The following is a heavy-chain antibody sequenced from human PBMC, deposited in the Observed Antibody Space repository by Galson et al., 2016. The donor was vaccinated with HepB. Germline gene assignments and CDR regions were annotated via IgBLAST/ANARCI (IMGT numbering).Heavy chain of an antibody. V-gene: IGHV3-30*18. D-gene: IGHD3-10*01. CDR3: AKDLYNRWCAAGSPFDY. Sequence: SLRLSCAVSGFTLSHYGMHWVRQAPGKGLEWVAGISFDGSNKNYADSVKGRFTISRDNSRNTLSLQMNSLSSEDTAVYYCAKDLYNRWCAAGSPFDYWGQGTLVTVSS. CDR2: ISFDGSNK. J-gene: IGHJ4*02. CDR1: GFTLSHYG.